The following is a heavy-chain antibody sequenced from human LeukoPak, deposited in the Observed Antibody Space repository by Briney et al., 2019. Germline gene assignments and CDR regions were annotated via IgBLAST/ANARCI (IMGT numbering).Heavy chain of an antibody. Sequence: SVTVSCKASGGTFSSYAISWVRQAPGQGLEWMGGIIPIFGTANYAQKFQGRVTITTDESTSTAYMELSSLRSEDTAVYYCARSTTYYYDSSGYTEPFDYWGQGTLVTVSS. CDR1: GGTFSSYA. D-gene: IGHD3-22*01. CDR2: IIPIFGTA. J-gene: IGHJ4*02. V-gene: IGHV1-69*05. CDR3: ARSTTYYYDSSGYTEPFDY.